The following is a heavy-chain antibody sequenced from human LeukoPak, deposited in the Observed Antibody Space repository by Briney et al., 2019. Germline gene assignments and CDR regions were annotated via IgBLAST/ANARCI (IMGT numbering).Heavy chain of an antibody. V-gene: IGHV3-21*04. CDR2: ISSSSSYI. CDR3: ARDVWGGQPLPAHFDY. Sequence: PGGSLRLSCAASGFTFSSYSMNWVRQAPGKGLEWVSSISSSSSYIYYADSVKGRFTISRDNAKNSLYLQMNSLRAEDTAVYYCARDVWGGQPLPAHFDYWGQGTLVTVSS. CDR1: GFTFSSYS. J-gene: IGHJ4*02. D-gene: IGHD3-16*01.